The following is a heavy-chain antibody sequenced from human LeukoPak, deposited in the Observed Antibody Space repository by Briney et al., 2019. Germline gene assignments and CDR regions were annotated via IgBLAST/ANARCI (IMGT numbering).Heavy chain of an antibody. CDR1: GFTFSGYD. Sequence: GGSLRLSCAASGFTFSGYDMHWDRQGTGKGLEWVSSIGTEGDTYYADSVRGRFTISRENAKNSLYLQMNSLRAGDTAMYYRVRSPFCINGACYKGPFDFWGQGSLVTVSS. CDR2: IGTEGDT. V-gene: IGHV3-13*01. J-gene: IGHJ4*02. D-gene: IGHD2-8*01. CDR3: VRSPFCINGACYKGPFDF.